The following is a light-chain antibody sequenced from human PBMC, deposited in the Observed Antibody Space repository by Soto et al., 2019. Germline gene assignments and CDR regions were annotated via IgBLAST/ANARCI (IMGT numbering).Light chain of an antibody. V-gene: IGKV3-20*01. CDR3: QQYGSSGT. CDR2: GAS. J-gene: IGKJ1*01. CDR1: QSVSKNY. Sequence: IALTQSPGTLSLSPGERATLSCGASQSVSKNYLAWYRQKPGQAPRLLIYGASNRATGIPDRFSGSGSGTDFTLTISRMAPEDFAVYYCQQYGSSGTFGQGTKVDIK.